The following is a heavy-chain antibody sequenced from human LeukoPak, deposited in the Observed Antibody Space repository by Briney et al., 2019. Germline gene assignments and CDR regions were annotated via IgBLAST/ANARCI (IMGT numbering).Heavy chain of an antibody. CDR2: ISSSGSTI. J-gene: IGHJ6*02. V-gene: IGHV3-11*01. D-gene: IGHD2-2*02. CDR3: AREKVPAAILGEYYYYGMDV. CDR1: GFTFSDYY. Sequence: GGSLRLSCAASGFTFSDYYMSWIRQAPGKGLEWVSYISSSGSTIYYAGSVKGRFTISRDNAKNSLYLQMNSLRAEDTAVYYCAREKVPAAILGEYYYYGMDVWGQGTTVTVSS.